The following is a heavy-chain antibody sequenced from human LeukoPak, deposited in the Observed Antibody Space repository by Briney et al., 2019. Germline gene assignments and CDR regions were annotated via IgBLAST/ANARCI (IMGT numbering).Heavy chain of an antibody. Sequence: ASVKVSCKASGYTFTSYAMHWVRQAPGQRLEWMGWINAGNGNTKYSQKFQGRVTIIRDTSASTAYMELSSLRSEDTAVYYCARGGRYCGSTSCYYYYGMDVWGKGTTVTVSS. CDR3: ARGGRYCGSTSCYYYYGMDV. J-gene: IGHJ6*04. V-gene: IGHV1-3*01. CDR2: INAGNGNT. CDR1: GYTFTSYA. D-gene: IGHD2-2*01.